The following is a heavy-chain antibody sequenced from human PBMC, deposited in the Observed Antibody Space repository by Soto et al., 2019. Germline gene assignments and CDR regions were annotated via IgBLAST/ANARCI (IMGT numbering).Heavy chain of an antibody. D-gene: IGHD4-17*01. J-gene: IGHJ1*01. CDR3: ARTSGDYGLSKYFQH. CDR1: GGSISSGDYY. Sequence: QVQLQESGPGLVEPSQTLSLICTVSGGSISSGDYYWSWIRQLPGKGLEWIGYIYYSGTTFHNPSLNSLVSISEDTSKNLFSLKMSSMTAADTAVYYCARTSGDYGLSKYFQHWGQGTLVTVSS. CDR2: IYYSGTT. V-gene: IGHV4-30-4*08.